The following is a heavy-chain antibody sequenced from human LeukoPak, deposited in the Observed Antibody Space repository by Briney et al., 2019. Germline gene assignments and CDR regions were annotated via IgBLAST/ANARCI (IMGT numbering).Heavy chain of an antibody. Sequence: PSETLSLTCTVSGGSISGSSYYWGWIRQPPGKGLEWIGSIYYSGSTYYNPSLKSRVTISVDTSKNQFSLKLSSVTAADTAVYYCARGASRGALDYWGQGTLVTVSS. CDR1: GGSISGSSYY. D-gene: IGHD1-26*01. V-gene: IGHV4-39*07. J-gene: IGHJ4*02. CDR3: ARGASRGALDY. CDR2: IYYSGST.